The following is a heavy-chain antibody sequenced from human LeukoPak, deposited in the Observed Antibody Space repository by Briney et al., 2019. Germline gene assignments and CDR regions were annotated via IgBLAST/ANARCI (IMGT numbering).Heavy chain of an antibody. V-gene: IGHV3-30-3*01. CDR3: AREFYGGTEYFQH. CDR1: GFTFSSYA. Sequence: GSLRLSCAAPGFTFSSYAMHWVRQAPGKGLEWVAVISYDGSNKYYADSVKGRFTISRDNSKNTLYLQMNSLRAEDTAVYYYAREFYGGTEYFQHWGQGTLVTVSS. J-gene: IGHJ1*01. CDR2: ISYDGSNK. D-gene: IGHD4-23*01.